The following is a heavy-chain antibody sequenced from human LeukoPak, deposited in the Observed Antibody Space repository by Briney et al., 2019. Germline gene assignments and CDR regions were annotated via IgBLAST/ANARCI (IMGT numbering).Heavy chain of an antibody. CDR3: ARERDRSGWYVGYWFDP. CDR2: INEDGSQK. D-gene: IGHD6-19*01. CDR1: GFTFGSFW. V-gene: IGHV3-7*01. Sequence: SGGSLRLSCAASGFTFGSFWMSWVRQIPEKGLEWVANINEDGSQKYYVGSVNGRFTISRDNAENTLYLQMNSLRAEDTAVYYCARERDRSGWYVGYWFDPWGQGTLVTVSS. J-gene: IGHJ5*02.